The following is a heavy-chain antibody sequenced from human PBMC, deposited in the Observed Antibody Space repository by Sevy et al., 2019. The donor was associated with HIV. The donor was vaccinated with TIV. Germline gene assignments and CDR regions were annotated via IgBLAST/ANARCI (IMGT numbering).Heavy chain of an antibody. D-gene: IGHD3-3*01. Sequence: GGSLRLSCAASGFTFSSYAMSWVRQAPGKGLEWVSAISGSGGSTYYGDSVKGRFTISRDNSKHTLYLQMNSLRAEDTAVYYFAKDRPDYDFWSGYYTFDYYYYGMDVWGQGTTVTVSS. J-gene: IGHJ6*02. CDR1: GFTFSSYA. CDR2: ISGSGGST. V-gene: IGHV3-23*01. CDR3: AKDRPDYDFWSGYYTFDYYYYGMDV.